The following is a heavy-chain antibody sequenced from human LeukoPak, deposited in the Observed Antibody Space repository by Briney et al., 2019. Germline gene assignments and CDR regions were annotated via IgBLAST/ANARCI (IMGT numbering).Heavy chain of an antibody. D-gene: IGHD3-22*01. Sequence: SETLSLTCTVSGGSISSYYWSWIRQPAGKGLEWIGRIHTSGSTNYNPSLKSRVTMSVDTSKNQFSLKLSSVTAADTAVYYCARTSYYYDSSGYYHAFDIWGQGTMVTVSS. V-gene: IGHV4-4*07. CDR2: IHTSGST. CDR1: GGSISSYY. CDR3: ARTSYYYDSSGYYHAFDI. J-gene: IGHJ3*02.